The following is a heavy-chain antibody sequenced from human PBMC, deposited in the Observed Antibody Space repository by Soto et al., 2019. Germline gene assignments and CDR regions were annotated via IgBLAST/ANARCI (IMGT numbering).Heavy chain of an antibody. V-gene: IGHV3-48*01. CDR2: FSSSSSTI. D-gene: IGHD6-13*01. Sequence: EVQLVESGGGLVQPGGSLRLSCAASGFTFSSYSMNWVRQAPGKGLEWVSYFSSSSSTIYYADSVKGRFTISRDNPKNSLYLQMNSRRAEDTAVYYCARQPERIAQLGWCDPWGQGTLVTVSS. CDR3: ARQPERIAQLGWCDP. J-gene: IGHJ5*02. CDR1: GFTFSSYS.